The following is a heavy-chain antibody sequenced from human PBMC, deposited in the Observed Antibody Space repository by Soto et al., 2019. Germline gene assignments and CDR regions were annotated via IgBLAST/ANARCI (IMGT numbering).Heavy chain of an antibody. D-gene: IGHD6-13*01. CDR3: ARGGWEQQFDGLDY. CDR2: IYYSGST. Sequence: ASETLSLTCTVSGGSISSYYWSWIRQPPGKGLEWIGYIYYSGSTNYNPSLKSRVTISVDTSKNQFSLKLSSVTAADTAVYYCARGGWEQQFDGLDYWGQGTLVTVSS. V-gene: IGHV4-59*01. CDR1: GGSISSYY. J-gene: IGHJ4*02.